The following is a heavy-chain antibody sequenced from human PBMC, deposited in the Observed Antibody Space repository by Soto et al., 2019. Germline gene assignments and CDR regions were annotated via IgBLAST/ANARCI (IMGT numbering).Heavy chain of an antibody. Sequence: QVQLVESGGGVVQPGRSLRLSCAASGFIFSSYGIHWVRQAPGKGLEWVAVISYDGSNKYYADSVKGRFTISRDNSKNTLYLQMNSLRAEDTAVYYCAKETYSVPLDYWGQGTLGTVSS. J-gene: IGHJ4*02. CDR2: ISYDGSNK. V-gene: IGHV3-30*18. D-gene: IGHD2-15*01. CDR3: AKETYSVPLDY. CDR1: GFIFSSYG.